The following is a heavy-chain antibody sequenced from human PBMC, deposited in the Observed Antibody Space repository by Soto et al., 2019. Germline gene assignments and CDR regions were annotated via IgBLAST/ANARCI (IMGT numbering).Heavy chain of an antibody. D-gene: IGHD3-22*01. CDR3: ARSYDSSGYYFLGY. J-gene: IGHJ4*02. V-gene: IGHV4-59*12. Sequence: SETLSLTCTVSGGSITSYYWSWIRQPPGKGLEWIGYIYFSGSANYNPSLKSQVTISVDTSKNQFSLKLSSVTAADTAVYYCARSYDSSGYYFLGYWGQGTLVTVSS. CDR2: IYFSGSA. CDR1: GGSITSYY.